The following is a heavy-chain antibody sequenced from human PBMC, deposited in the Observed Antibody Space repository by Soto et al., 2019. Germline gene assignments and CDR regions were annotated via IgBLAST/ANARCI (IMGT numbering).Heavy chain of an antibody. CDR1: RLTFNQYA. D-gene: IGHD6-19*01. J-gene: IGHJ4*02. V-gene: IGHV3-23*01. CDR3: AKARGTVGSAWINFFDY. CDR2: MSGSGAHT. Sequence: PGGSLRLSCAASRLTFNQYAMTWVRQAPGKGLEWVSTMSGSGAHTYYADSVKGRFTISRDNSKNTLYLQMNSLRVEDTALYYCAKARGTVGSAWINFFDYWGRGTLVTVSS.